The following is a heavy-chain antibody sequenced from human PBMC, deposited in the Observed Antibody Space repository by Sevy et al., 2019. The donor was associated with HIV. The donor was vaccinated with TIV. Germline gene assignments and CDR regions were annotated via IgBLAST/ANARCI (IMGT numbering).Heavy chain of an antibody. Sequence: GGSLRLSCAASGFTFSDYYMSWIRQAPGKGLEWVSYISSCGSTIYYADSVKDRFTISRDNAKNSLYLQMNSLRAEDTAVYYCAREGYSSSWYSDYWGQGTLVTVSS. CDR3: AREGYSSSWYSDY. CDR2: ISSCGSTI. D-gene: IGHD6-13*01. V-gene: IGHV3-11*01. J-gene: IGHJ4*02. CDR1: GFTFSDYY.